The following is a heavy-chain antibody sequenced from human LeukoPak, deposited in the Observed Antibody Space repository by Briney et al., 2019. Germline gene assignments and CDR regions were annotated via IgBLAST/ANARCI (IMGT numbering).Heavy chain of an antibody. CDR2: IYYSGST. CDR1: GGSISSSSYY. D-gene: IGHD2-2*02. J-gene: IGHJ4*02. V-gene: IGHV4-39*01. Sequence: SEALSLTCTVSGGSISSSSYYWGWIRQPPGKGLEWIGSIYYSGSTYYNPSLKSRVTISVDTSKNQFSLKLSSVTAADTAVYYCARLARIVVVVPAAIWVDYWGQGTLVTVSS. CDR3: ARLARIVVVVPAAIWVDY.